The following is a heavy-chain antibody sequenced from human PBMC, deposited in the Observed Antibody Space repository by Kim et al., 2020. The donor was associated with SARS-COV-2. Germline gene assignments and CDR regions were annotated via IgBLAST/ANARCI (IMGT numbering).Heavy chain of an antibody. CDR1: GGSISSYY. CDR3: AGSGGHLVDY. J-gene: IGHJ4*02. V-gene: IGHV4-59*01. CDR2: IYYSGST. Sequence: SETLSLTCTVSGGSISSYYWSWIRQPPGKGLEWIGYIYYSGSTNYNPSLKSRVTISVDTSKNQFSLKLSSVTAADTAVYYCAGSGGHLVDYWGQGTLVTVSS. D-gene: IGHD3-10*01.